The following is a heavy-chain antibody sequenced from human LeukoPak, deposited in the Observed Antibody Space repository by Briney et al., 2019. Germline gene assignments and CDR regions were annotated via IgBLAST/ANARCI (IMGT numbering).Heavy chain of an antibody. CDR3: ARGMDGFDY. D-gene: IGHD2-2*03. V-gene: IGHV1-69*04. J-gene: IGHJ4*02. CDR2: IIPILGIA. CDR1: GGTFSSYA. Sequence: GASVKVSCKASGGTFSSYAISWVRQAPRQGLEWMGRIIPILGIANYAQKFQGRVTITADKSTSTAYMELSSLRSEDTAVYYCARGMDGFDYWGQGTLVTVSS.